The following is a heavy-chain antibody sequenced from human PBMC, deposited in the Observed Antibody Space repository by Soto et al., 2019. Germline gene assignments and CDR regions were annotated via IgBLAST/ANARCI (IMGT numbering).Heavy chain of an antibody. CDR2: ISYDGSNK. CDR1: GFTFSSYA. Sequence: SLRLSCAASGFTFSSYAMHWVRQAPGKGLEWVAVISYDGSNKYYADSVKGRFTISRDNSKNTLYLQMNSLRAEDTAVYYCARAGDSRYYDILTGYATTWGQGTLVTVSS. J-gene: IGHJ4*02. CDR3: ARAGDSRYYDILTGYATT. V-gene: IGHV3-30-3*01. D-gene: IGHD3-9*01.